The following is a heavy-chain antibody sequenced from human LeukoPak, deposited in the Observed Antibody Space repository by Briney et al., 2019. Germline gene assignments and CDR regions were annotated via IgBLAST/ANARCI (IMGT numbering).Heavy chain of an antibody. J-gene: IGHJ4*02. V-gene: IGHV1-2*02. D-gene: IGHD1-1*01. Sequence: ASVKVSCKASGYTFTGYYMHWVRQAPGQGLEWMGWTDPNSGGTNYAQKFQGRVTMTRDTSISTAYMELSRLRSDDTAVYYCARVGATGTTSPFDYWGQGTLVTVSS. CDR2: TDPNSGGT. CDR3: ARVGATGTTSPFDY. CDR1: GYTFTGYY.